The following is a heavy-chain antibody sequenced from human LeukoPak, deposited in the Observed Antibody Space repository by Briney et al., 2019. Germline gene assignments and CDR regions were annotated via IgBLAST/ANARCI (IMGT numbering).Heavy chain of an antibody. D-gene: IGHD4-11*01. CDR1: GGSISSSNW. CDR3: ASSVVRDYSFDY. CDR2: IYYSGST. V-gene: IGHV4-30-4*01. Sequence: PSETLSLTCAVSGGSISSSNWWSWVRQPPGKGLEWIGYIYYSGSTYYNPSLKSRVTISVDTSKNQFSLKLSSVTAADTAVYYCASSVVRDYSFDYWGQGTLVTVSS. J-gene: IGHJ4*02.